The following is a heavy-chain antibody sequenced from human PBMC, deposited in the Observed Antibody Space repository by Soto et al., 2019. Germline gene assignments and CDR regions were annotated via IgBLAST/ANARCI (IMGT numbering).Heavy chain of an antibody. Sequence: SETPSLTCAVYGGSFGGYYWSWVRQRPGKGLEWIGEINHSGSTNYNPSLKSRVTISVDTSKNQFSLKLSSVTAADTAVYYCARFRGYSGYGVPCWGHGPLVTGSS. D-gene: IGHD5-12*01. J-gene: IGHJ4*01. CDR3: ARFRGYSGYGVPC. CDR2: INHSGST. CDR1: GGSFGGYY. V-gene: IGHV4-34*01.